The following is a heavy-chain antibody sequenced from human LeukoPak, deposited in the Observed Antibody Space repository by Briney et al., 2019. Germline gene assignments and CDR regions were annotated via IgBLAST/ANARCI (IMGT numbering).Heavy chain of an antibody. CDR2: INPNSGGT. CDR3: ARDSDPMYYYDGSGYTY. CDR1: GYTFTGYY. D-gene: IGHD3-22*01. J-gene: IGHJ4*02. V-gene: IGHV1-2*04. Sequence: ASVKVSCKASGYTFTGYYMHWVRQAPGQGLEWMGWINPNSGGTNYAQKFQGWVTMTRDTSISTAYMELSRLRSDDTAVYYCARDSDPMYYYDGSGYTYWGQGTLVTVSS.